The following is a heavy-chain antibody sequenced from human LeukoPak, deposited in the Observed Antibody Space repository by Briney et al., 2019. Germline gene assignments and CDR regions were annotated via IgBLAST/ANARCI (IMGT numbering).Heavy chain of an antibody. CDR2: IYHSGST. CDR3: ARRKYYGSGYTLDV. Sequence: PSETLSLTCSVSGGSISSYYWSWIRQPPGEGLEWIGNIYHSGSTNYNPSLKSRVTISVDTSKNQFSLKLSSVTAADTAVYYCARRKYYGSGYTLDVWGQGTTVTVSS. V-gene: IGHV4-59*08. CDR1: GGSISSYY. D-gene: IGHD3-10*01. J-gene: IGHJ6*02.